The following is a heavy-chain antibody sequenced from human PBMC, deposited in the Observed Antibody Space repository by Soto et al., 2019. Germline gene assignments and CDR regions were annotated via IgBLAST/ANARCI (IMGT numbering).Heavy chain of an antibody. J-gene: IGHJ3*02. V-gene: IGHV3-23*01. CDR1: GITFSDYF. CDR2: ISGGTGTT. CDR3: ATVLSAAFDI. Sequence: GGSLRLSCAVSGITFSDYFINWVRQAPGKGLEWVSGISGGTGTTYYADSVKGRFTISRDNSKNTVYLQMNSLRAEDTALYYCATVLSAAFDIWGQGTMVTVSS.